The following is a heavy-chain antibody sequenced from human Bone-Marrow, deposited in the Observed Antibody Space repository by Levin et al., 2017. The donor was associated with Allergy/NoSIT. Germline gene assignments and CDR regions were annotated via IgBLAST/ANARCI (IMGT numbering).Heavy chain of an antibody. D-gene: IGHD3-10*01. CDR2: IYPGDSDA. CDR3: ARKEAGYGSETIDH. V-gene: IGHV5-51*01. Sequence: KVSCKASGYLFTDFWIGWVRQLPGKGLDWMGIIYPGDSDARYRPSFQGQVSISVDKSINTVYLQWISLKASDTATYFCARKEAGYGSETIDHWGQGTRVIVS. J-gene: IGHJ4*02. CDR1: GYLFTDFW.